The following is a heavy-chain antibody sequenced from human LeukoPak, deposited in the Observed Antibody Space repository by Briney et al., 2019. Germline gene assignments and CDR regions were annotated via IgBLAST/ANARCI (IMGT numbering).Heavy chain of an antibody. J-gene: IGHJ4*02. CDR3: ARGIRSYYDSSGIYYFDY. D-gene: IGHD3-22*01. CDR1: GGSFSGYY. V-gene: IGHV4-34*01. CDR2: INHSGST. Sequence: MPSETLSLTCAVYGGSFSGYYWSWIRQPPGKGLEWIGEINHSGSTNYNPSLKSRVTISVDTSKNQFFLKLSSVTAADTAVYYCARGIRSYYDSSGIYYFDYWGQGTLVTVSS.